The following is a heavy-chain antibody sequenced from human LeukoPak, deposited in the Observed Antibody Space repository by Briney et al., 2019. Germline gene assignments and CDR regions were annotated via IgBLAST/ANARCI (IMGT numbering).Heavy chain of an antibody. J-gene: IGHJ4*02. Sequence: PSETLSLTYSVSGRSIGSTSNYWGWVRQPPGKGLEWIGSIYYTGSTYYNPSLKSRVTISVDTSKNQFSLKLSSVTAADTAVFFCARSTGLTLAGPFDYWGQGTLVTVSS. CDR3: ARSTGLTLAGPFDY. D-gene: IGHD6-19*01. CDR2: IYYTGST. V-gene: IGHV4-39*01. CDR1: GRSIGSTSNY.